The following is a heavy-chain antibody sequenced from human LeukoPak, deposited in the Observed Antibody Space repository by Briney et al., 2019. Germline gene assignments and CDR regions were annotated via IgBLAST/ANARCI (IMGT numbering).Heavy chain of an antibody. Sequence: GGSLRLSCAASGFTSSTYSMNWVRQAPGKGLEWVSSISSSSSYIYYADSVKGRFTISRDNAKNSLYLQMNSLRADDTAVYYCASGDYGGYAGPSGYWGQGTLVTVSS. CDR1: GFTSSTYS. J-gene: IGHJ4*02. V-gene: IGHV3-21*01. CDR3: ASGDYGGYAGPSGY. CDR2: ISSSSSYI. D-gene: IGHD4-17*01.